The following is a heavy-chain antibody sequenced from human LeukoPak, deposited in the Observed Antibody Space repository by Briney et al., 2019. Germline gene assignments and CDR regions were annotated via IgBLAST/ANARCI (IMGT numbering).Heavy chain of an antibody. D-gene: IGHD3-16*02. V-gene: IGHV3-74*01. CDR3: ARGLGGSYPFDC. CDR1: GFTFSNYW. CDR2: INTDGSGT. J-gene: IGHJ4*02. Sequence: PGGSLRLSCAASGFTFSNYWMDWVRQAPGKGLVWVSRINTDGSGTTYADSVKGRFTISRDNAKNTLYLQMNSLRADDTAVYFCARGLGGSYPFDCWGQGALVTVSS.